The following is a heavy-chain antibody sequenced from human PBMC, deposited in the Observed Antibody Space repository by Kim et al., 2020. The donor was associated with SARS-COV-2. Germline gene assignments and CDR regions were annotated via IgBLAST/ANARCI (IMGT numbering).Heavy chain of an antibody. CDR2: IYYSGST. D-gene: IGHD2-2*01. Sequence: SQTLSLTCTVSGGSISSSSYYWGWIRQPPGKGLEWIGSIYYSGSTYYNPSLKSRVTISVDPSKNQFSLKLTSVTAPHPAVYYCSRYGPAAFASWGRGTLV. CDR3: SRYGPAAFAS. V-gene: IGHV4-39*01. CDR1: GGSISSSSYY. J-gene: IGHJ4*02.